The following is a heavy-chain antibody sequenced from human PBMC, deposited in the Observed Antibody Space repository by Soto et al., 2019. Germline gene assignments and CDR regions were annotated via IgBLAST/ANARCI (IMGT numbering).Heavy chain of an antibody. Sequence: SETLSLTCDGSSVSLTRRKWWTWVRQPPGKGLEWLGKISHSGTVNYDATLRSRVTISVDKPKNQLSLKLMSVTAADTAVYYCARDYAGFDYWGPGILVTVSS. CDR3: ARDYAGFDY. J-gene: IGHJ4*02. CDR1: SVSLTRRKW. D-gene: IGHD2-2*01. V-gene: IGHV4-4*02. CDR2: ISHSGTV.